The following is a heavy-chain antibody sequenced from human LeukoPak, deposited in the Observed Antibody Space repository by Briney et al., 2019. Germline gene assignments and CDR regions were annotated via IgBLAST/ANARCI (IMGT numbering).Heavy chain of an antibody. CDR1: GFTFDDYG. J-gene: IGHJ4*02. CDR2: INWNGGST. Sequence: GGSLRLSCAASGFTFDDYGMSWVRQAPGKGLEWVSGINWNGGSTGYADSVKGRFIISRDNANNSLYLQMNSLRAEDTALYYCARERYYDSSGYYGEDYWGQGTLVTVSS. CDR3: ARERYYDSSGYYGEDY. D-gene: IGHD3-22*01. V-gene: IGHV3-20*04.